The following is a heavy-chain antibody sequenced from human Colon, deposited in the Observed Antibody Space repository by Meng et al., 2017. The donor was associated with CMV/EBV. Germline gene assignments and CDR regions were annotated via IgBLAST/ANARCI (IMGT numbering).Heavy chain of an antibody. Sequence: SAKVSCKASGGSFSTYHFNWVRQAPGQGLEWMGRIIPTLDMATYAQKFQGRVTLAADKSTTTVYMELGSLTSADTAIYYCARGENLTGDDSWGQGTLVTVSS. CDR1: GGSFSTYH. V-gene: IGHV1-69*04. CDR2: IIPTLDMA. CDR3: ARGENLTGDDS. D-gene: IGHD1-20*01. J-gene: IGHJ4*02.